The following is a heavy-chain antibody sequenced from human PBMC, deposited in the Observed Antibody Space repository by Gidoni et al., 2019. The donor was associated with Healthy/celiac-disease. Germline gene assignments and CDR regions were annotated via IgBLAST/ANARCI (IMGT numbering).Heavy chain of an antibody. J-gene: IGHJ3*02. CDR3: ARYWGLTDYGDYPSAFDI. CDR1: GGSISSYY. V-gene: IGHV4-59*01. CDR2: IYYSGST. D-gene: IGHD4-17*01. Sequence: QVQLQESGPGLVKPSETLSLTCTVSGGSISSYYWSWIRQPPGKGLEWIGYIYYSGSTNYNPSLKSRVTISVDTSKNQFSLKLSSVTAADTAVYYCARYWGLTDYGDYPSAFDIWGQGTMVTVSS.